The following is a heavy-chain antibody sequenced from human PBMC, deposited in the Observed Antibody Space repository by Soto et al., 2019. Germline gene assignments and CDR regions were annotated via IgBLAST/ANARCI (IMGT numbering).Heavy chain of an antibody. CDR2: IYYSGST. V-gene: IGHV4-59*08. Sequence: QVQLQESGPGLVKHSETLSLTCTVSGGSISSYYWSWIRQPPGKGLEWIGYIYYSGSTNYNPSLKSRVTISVDTSKNQFSLKLSSVTAADTAVYYCARRYSSSFDYWGQGTLVTVSS. CDR3: ARRYSSSFDY. J-gene: IGHJ4*02. D-gene: IGHD6-13*01. CDR1: GGSISSYY.